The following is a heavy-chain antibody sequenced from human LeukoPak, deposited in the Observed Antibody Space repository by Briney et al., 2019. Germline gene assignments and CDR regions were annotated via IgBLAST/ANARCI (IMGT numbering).Heavy chain of an antibody. D-gene: IGHD6-6*01. J-gene: IGHJ6*02. CDR3: ARRPRLAARPDPYGMDV. Sequence: GGSLRLSCAASGFTFSSYEMNWVRQAPGKGLEGVSYISSSGSTIYYADSVKGRFTISRDNAKNSLYLQMNSLRAEDTAVYYCARRPRLAARPDPYGMDVWGQGTTVTVSS. CDR2: ISSSGSTI. V-gene: IGHV3-48*03. CDR1: GFTFSSYE.